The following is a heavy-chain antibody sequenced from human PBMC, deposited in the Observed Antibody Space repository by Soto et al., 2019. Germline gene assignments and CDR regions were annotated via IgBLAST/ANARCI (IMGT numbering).Heavy chain of an antibody. Sequence: QVQLVQSGAEVKKPGSSVTVSCKASGGTFSSYTISWVRQAPGQGLEWMGRIIPILGIANYPQKNQGRVTITEDKTRSTAYMEVSSQRTEDTAVYYSARFEEGECSYDYYYIDVWGKGTPVTVSS. CDR1: GGTFSSYT. D-gene: IGHD3-10*02. J-gene: IGHJ6*03. CDR3: ARFEEGECSYDYYYIDV. V-gene: IGHV1-69*02. CDR2: IIPILGIA.